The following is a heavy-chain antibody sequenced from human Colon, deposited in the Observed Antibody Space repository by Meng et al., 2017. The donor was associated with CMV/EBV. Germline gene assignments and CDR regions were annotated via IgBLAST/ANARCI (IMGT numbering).Heavy chain of an antibody. D-gene: IGHD2-2*01. V-gene: IGHV4-34*01. J-gene: IGHJ4*02. Sequence: GSLRLSCAVYGGSFSGYYWSWIRQPPGKGLEWIVEINHSGSTNYNPSLKSRVTLSVDTSKTQFSLKLSSVTAADTAVYYCARSRYCSSTSCPMRSYYFDYWGQGTLVTVSS. CDR1: GGSFSGYY. CDR2: INHSGST. CDR3: ARSRYCSSTSCPMRSYYFDY.